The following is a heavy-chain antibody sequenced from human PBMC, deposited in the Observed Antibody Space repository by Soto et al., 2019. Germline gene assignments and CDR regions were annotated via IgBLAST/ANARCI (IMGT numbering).Heavy chain of an antibody. Sequence: GGSLRLSCAASGFTFISYSMNWVRQAPGKGLEWVSYISSSSSTIYYADSVKGRFTISRDNAKNSLYLQMNSLRDEDTAVYYCARDFDVVVVAATPGFDPWGQGTLVTVSS. CDR3: ARDFDVVVVAATPGFDP. V-gene: IGHV3-48*02. CDR1: GFTFISYS. J-gene: IGHJ5*02. CDR2: ISSSSSTI. D-gene: IGHD2-15*01.